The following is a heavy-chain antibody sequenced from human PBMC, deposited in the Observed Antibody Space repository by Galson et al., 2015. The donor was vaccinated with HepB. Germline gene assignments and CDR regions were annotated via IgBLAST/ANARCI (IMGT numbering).Heavy chain of an antibody. CDR2: IILIVGIV. CDR1: GNTFTSYA. Sequence: SVKVSCKASGNTFTSYAFSWVRQAPGQGLEWMGSIILIVGIVNYAQKFQGRVTITADKSTSTVYMELSSLRYEDTAVYYCARVRSSSISLVGIGYSSSSDYWGQGTLVTVSS. J-gene: IGHJ4*02. D-gene: IGHD6-6*01. CDR3: ARVRSSSISLVGIGYSSSSDY. V-gene: IGHV1-69*04.